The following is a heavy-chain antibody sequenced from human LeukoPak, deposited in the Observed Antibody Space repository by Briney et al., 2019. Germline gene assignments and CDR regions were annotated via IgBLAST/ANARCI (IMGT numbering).Heavy chain of an antibody. V-gene: IGHV3-23*01. J-gene: IGHJ4*02. Sequence: PGGSLRLSRAASGFTFSSYAMSWVRQAPGKGLEWVSAISGSGGSTYYADSVKGRFTISRDNSKNTLYLQMNSLRAEDTAVYYCAKRPTYYYDSSGYYFDYWGQGTLVTVSS. CDR2: ISGSGGST. CDR1: GFTFSSYA. D-gene: IGHD3-22*01. CDR3: AKRPTYYYDSSGYYFDY.